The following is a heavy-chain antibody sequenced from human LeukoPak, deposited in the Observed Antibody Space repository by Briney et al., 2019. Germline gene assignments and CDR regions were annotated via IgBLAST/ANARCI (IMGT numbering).Heavy chain of an antibody. CDR2: ISGDGYST. CDR3: VKAQGYCSGGTCYFDY. Sequence: GASLRLSCSASGFTFRTYVMYWVRQAPGRGLEYVSAISGDGYSTYADSVKGRFTISRDNSKNTLYLQMSSLRAEDTAAYYCVKAQGYCSGGTCYFDYWGQGTLVTVSS. CDR1: GFTFRTYV. J-gene: IGHJ4*02. D-gene: IGHD2-15*01. V-gene: IGHV3-64D*06.